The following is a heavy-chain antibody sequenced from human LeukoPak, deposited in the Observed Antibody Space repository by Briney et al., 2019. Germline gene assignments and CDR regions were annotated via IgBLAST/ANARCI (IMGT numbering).Heavy chain of an antibody. V-gene: IGHV4-61*02. CDR2: IYTSGST. CDR1: GGSISSGSYY. J-gene: IGHJ6*03. CDR3: ARRYCSSTSCRAVIGYYYMDV. D-gene: IGHD2-2*01. Sequence: PSQTLSLTCTVSGGSISSGSYYWSWIRQPAGKGLEWIGRIYTSGSTNYNPSLKSRVTISVDTSKNQFSLKLSSVTAADTAVYYCARRYCSSTSCRAVIGYYYMDVWGKGTTVTVSS.